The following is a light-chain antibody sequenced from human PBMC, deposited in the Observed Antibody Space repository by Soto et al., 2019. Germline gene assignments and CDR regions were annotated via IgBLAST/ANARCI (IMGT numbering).Light chain of an antibody. J-gene: IGKJ4*01. CDR1: QSISSW. V-gene: IGKV1-5*03. CDR2: KAS. Sequence: DIQMTQSPSTLSASVGDRVTITCRACQSISSWLAWYQQKPGKAPNLLIYKASSLESGVPSRFSGSGSGTEFTLTISSLQPDDFATYYCQHYNSYSPVTFGGGTKVEI. CDR3: QHYNSYSPVT.